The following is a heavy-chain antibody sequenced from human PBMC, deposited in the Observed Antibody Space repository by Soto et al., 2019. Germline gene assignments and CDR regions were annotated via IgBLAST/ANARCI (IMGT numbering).Heavy chain of an antibody. CDR2: IYHSGST. CDR3: ARGPPFH. D-gene: IGHD3-16*01. Sequence: SETLSLTCTVSGGSISSGGYSWSWIRQPPGKGLEWIGYIYHSGSTYYNPSLKSRVTISVDKSKNQFSLKLSSVTAADTAVYYCARGPPFHWGQGTLVTVSS. V-gene: IGHV4-30-2*01. J-gene: IGHJ4*02. CDR1: GGSISSGGYS.